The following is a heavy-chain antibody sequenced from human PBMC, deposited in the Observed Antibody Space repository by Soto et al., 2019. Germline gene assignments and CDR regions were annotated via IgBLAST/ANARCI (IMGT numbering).Heavy chain of an antibody. V-gene: IGHV3-23*01. CDR2: IVDSGVNT. J-gene: IGHJ2*01. CDR1: GFTFSNYD. Sequence: PGGSLRLSCAASGFTFSNYDMSWFRQAPGKGLEWVSTIVDSGVNTYYADSVKGRFTISRDNSRNTLYLQMNSLRAEDTAVYYCAKDLAKGSWYFDLWGRGTLVTVSS. CDR3: AKDLAKGSWYFDL.